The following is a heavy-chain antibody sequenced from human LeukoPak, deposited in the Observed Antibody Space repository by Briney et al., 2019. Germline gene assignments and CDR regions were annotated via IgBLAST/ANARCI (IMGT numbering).Heavy chain of an antibody. V-gene: IGHV4-39*07. CDR1: GGSISSSSYY. CDR3: ARETLEGEGYFDY. Sequence: KPSETLSLTCTVSGGSISSSSYYWGWIRQPPGKGLEWIGSIYYSGSTYYNPSLKSRVTISVDTSKNQFSLKLSSATAADTAVYYCARETLEGEGYFDYWGQGTLVTVSS. J-gene: IGHJ4*02. D-gene: IGHD3-16*01. CDR2: IYYSGST.